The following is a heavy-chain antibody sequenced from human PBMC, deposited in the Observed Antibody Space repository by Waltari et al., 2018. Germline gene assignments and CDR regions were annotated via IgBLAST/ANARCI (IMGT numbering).Heavy chain of an antibody. D-gene: IGHD2-2*01. CDR2: SIRIVGTA. CDR3: ASLAIPSSTSSY. V-gene: IGHV1-69*01. CDR1: GGTFSSYA. J-gene: IGHJ4*02. Sequence: QVQLVQSGAEVKKPGSSVKVSCKASGGTFSSYAISWVRQAPGQGLEWMGGSIRIVGTANYAQKFQGRVTITADEATSTAYMELSSLRSEDTAVYYCASLAIPSSTSSYWGQGTLVTVSS.